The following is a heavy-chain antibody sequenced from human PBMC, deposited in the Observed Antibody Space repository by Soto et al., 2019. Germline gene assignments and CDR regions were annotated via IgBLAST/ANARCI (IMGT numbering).Heavy chain of an antibody. Sequence: EVQLVESGGGLVQPGGSLRLSCAASGFMFSSSWMAWVRQAPGKGLEWVANINYDASVRQYVDSVKGRFAISRDNARNSLYLQMNRLRVEETAVYYCARDTDGDLASWGQGTLVTVAS. CDR2: INYDASVR. CDR3: ARDTDGDLAS. J-gene: IGHJ5*02. V-gene: IGHV3-7*01. D-gene: IGHD4-17*01. CDR1: GFMFSSSW.